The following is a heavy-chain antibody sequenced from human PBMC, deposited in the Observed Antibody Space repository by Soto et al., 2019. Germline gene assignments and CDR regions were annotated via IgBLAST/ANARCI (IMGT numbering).Heavy chain of an antibody. V-gene: IGHV4-30-2*01. D-gene: IGHD2-2*01. J-gene: IGHJ5*02. CDR3: ARGVVPALRFEP. CDR2: IYHSGST. Sequence: SETLSLTCAVSGGSISSGGYSWSWIRQPPGKGLEWIGYIYHSGSTYYNPSLKSRVTISVDRSKNQFSLKLSSVTAADTAVYYCARGVVPALRFEPWGQGTLVTVSS. CDR1: GGSISSGGYS.